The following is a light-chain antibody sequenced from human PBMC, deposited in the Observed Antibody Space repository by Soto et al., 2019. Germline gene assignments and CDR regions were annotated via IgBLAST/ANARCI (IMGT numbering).Light chain of an antibody. V-gene: IGLV1-44*01. CDR2: SNY. CDR3: ATWDDSLDGWV. Sequence: QSVLTQPPSASGTPGQRVTISCSGSTSDIGSNAVNWYQQVPGSAPKLLIYSNYKRPSGIPDRFSGSRSGTSASLAISGLLSEDEADYYCATWDDSLDGWVFGGGTKVTVL. J-gene: IGLJ3*02. CDR1: TSDIGSNA.